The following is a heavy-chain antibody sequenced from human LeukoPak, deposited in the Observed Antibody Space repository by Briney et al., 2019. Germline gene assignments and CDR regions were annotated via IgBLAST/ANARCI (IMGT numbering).Heavy chain of an antibody. CDR1: GFTVSSNY. Sequence: GGSLRLSCAPSGFTVSSNYMSWVRQAPGKGLEWVSVIYSGGSTYYADSVKGRFTISRDNSKNTLYLQMNSLRAEDTAVYYCARESFSAYYGSGSFDVWGKGTTVTVSS. V-gene: IGHV3-66*02. CDR2: IYSGGST. CDR3: ARESFSAYYGSGSFDV. D-gene: IGHD3-10*01. J-gene: IGHJ6*04.